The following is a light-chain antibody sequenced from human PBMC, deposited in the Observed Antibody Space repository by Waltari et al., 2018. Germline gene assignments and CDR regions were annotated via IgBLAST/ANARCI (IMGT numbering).Light chain of an antibody. CDR1: QSVLYSSDNKNY. J-gene: IGKJ1*01. Sequence: DIVMTQSPDSLTVYLGERATINCKSSQSVLYSSDNKNYLTWYQQKPGQPPKLLIYWASTRESGVPDRFSGSGSRTDFTLTISSLQAEDVAVYYCQQYYTTPRTFGQGTKVEIK. V-gene: IGKV4-1*01. CDR2: WAS. CDR3: QQYYTTPRT.